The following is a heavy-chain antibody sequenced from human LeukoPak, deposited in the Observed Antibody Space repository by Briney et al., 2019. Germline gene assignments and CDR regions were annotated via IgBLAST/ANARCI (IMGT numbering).Heavy chain of an antibody. CDR2: IRSKAYGGTT. J-gene: IGHJ6*03. CDR1: GFTFGDYA. D-gene: IGHD3-3*01. V-gene: IGHV3-49*04. CDR3: TRSPFTIFGVVITMDV. Sequence: QPGRSLRLSCTASGFTFGDYAMSWVRQAPGKGLEWVGFIRSKAYGGTTEYAASVKGRFTISRDDSKSIAYLQMNSLKTEDTAVYYCTRSPFTIFGVVITMDVWGKGTTVTVSS.